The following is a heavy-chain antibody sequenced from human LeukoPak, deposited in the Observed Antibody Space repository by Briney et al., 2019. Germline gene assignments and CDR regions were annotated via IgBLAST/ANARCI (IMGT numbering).Heavy chain of an antibody. V-gene: IGHV1-69*13. D-gene: IGHD7-27*01. CDR3: AREGTGDTPKDWFDP. Sequence: SVKVSCKASGGTFSSYAISWVRQAPGQGLEWMGGIIPIFGTANYAQKLQGRVTITADESTSTAYMELSSLRSEDTAVYYCAREGTGDTPKDWFDPWGQGTLVTVSS. CDR2: IIPIFGTA. CDR1: GGTFSSYA. J-gene: IGHJ5*02.